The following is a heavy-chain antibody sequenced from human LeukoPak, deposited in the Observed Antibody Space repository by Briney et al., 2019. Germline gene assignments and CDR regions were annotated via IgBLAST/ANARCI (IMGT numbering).Heavy chain of an antibody. CDR1: GGSFSGYY. D-gene: IGHD3-10*01. CDR3: AAGRYYGSGSYYPLYYFDY. CDR2: INHSGGT. J-gene: IGHJ4*02. Sequence: SETLSLTCAVYGGSFSGYYWSWIRQPPGKGLEWIGEINHSGGTNYNPSLKSRVTISVDTSKNQFSLKLSSVTAADTAVYYCAAGRYYGSGSYYPLYYFDYWGQGTLVTVSS. V-gene: IGHV4-34*01.